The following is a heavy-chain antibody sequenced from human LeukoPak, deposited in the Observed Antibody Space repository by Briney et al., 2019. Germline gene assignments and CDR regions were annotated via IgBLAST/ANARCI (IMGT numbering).Heavy chain of an antibody. J-gene: IGHJ4*02. D-gene: IGHD6-13*01. Sequence: PSETLSLTCTVSGGSISNTNYYWAWIRQPPGRGLEWIGSIYYTGTTFDNPSLKSRVTLSVDTSKNQFSLRLTSVTAADTAFYYCAREEYSSDWYGHDSWGQGTLVIVSS. CDR2: IYYTGTT. CDR3: AREEYSSDWYGHDS. V-gene: IGHV4-39*07. CDR1: GGSISNTNYY.